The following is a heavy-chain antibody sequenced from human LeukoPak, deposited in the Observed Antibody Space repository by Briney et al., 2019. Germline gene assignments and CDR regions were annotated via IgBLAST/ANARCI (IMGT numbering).Heavy chain of an antibody. V-gene: IGHV1-8*03. Sequence: GASVKVSCKASGYTFTSYDINWVRQATGQGLEWMGWMNPNSGNTGYAQKFQGRVTIPRHTSISTAYMELSSLRSEDTAVYYCARGAGSSSAYYYYYYFMDVWAKGTTVTVSS. CDR1: GYTFTSYD. CDR3: ARGAGSSSAYYYYYYFMDV. J-gene: IGHJ6*03. CDR2: MNPNSGNT. D-gene: IGHD6-6*01.